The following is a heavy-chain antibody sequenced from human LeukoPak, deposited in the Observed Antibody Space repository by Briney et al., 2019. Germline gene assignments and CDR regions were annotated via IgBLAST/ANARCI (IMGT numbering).Heavy chain of an antibody. CDR3: ARRSSRDGYIRD. Sequence: GGSLRLSCAASGFTFSSYAMHWVRQAPGKGLEWVAVISYDGSNKYYADSVKGRFTISRDNSKNTLYLQMNSLRAEDTAVYYCARRSSRDGYIRDWGQGTLVTVSS. D-gene: IGHD5-24*01. J-gene: IGHJ4*02. CDR1: GFTFSSYA. V-gene: IGHV3-30*04. CDR2: ISYDGSNK.